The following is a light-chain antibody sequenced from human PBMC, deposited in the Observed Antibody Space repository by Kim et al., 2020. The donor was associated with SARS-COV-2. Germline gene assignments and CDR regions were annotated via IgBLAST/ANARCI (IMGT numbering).Light chain of an antibody. CDR2: DVN. CDR3: ASYTDTLGYI. J-gene: IGLJ1*01. Sequence: SRSPVQSLPISCIDVHDSYSVSWYQHNSGKAPKLIIYDVNKRPSGVSDRFSGSKSGITASLTISGAQAEDEADYYCASYTDTLGYIFGSGTKVTVL. V-gene: IGLV2-14*03. CDR1: VHDSYS.